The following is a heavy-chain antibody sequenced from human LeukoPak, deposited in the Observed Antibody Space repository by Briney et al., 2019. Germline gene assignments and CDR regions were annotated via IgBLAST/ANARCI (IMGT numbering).Heavy chain of an antibody. CDR2: VYNSRRA. CDR1: GGSSTGYY. Sequence: SDLLPLSCIDSGGSSTGYYWTWLRPPAGEGLECGGRVYNSRRAYYTPSLERRVTISVDTSNNRFSLKVTSVTAADTAVYSCARGMDMTPISGYYSFLYWGQGTLVSVSS. CDR3: ARGMDMTPISGYYSFLY. J-gene: IGHJ4*02. D-gene: IGHD6-25*01. V-gene: IGHV4-4*07.